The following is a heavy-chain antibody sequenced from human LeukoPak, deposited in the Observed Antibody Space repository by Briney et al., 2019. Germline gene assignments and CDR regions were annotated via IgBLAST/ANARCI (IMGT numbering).Heavy chain of an antibody. CDR3: AREYYDSSGRKHAFDI. V-gene: IGHV1-69*05. CDR1: GGTFSSYA. CDR2: IIPIFGTA. D-gene: IGHD3-22*01. Sequence: SVKVSCKASGGTFSSYAISWVRQAPGQGLEWMGGIIPIFGTANYAQKFQGRVTITTDESTSTAYMELSSLRSDDTAVYYCAREYYDSSGRKHAFDIWGQGTMVTVSS. J-gene: IGHJ3*02.